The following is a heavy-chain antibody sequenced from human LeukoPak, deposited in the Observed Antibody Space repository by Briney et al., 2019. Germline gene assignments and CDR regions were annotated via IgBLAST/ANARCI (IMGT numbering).Heavy chain of an antibody. Sequence: PSETLSLTCTVSGGSISSGDYYWRWIRQPPGKGLEWIAYIYYSGSTYYNPSLKSRVTISVDTSKNQFSLKLSSVTAADTAVYYCARNPGSGWYYYYYYVDVWGKGTTVTVSS. CDR3: ARNPGSGWYYYYYYVDV. V-gene: IGHV4-30-4*08. CDR2: IYYSGST. CDR1: GGSISSGDYY. J-gene: IGHJ6*03. D-gene: IGHD6-19*01.